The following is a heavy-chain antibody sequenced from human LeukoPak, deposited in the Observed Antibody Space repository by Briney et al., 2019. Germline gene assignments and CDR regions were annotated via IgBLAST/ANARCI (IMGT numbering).Heavy chain of an antibody. CDR1: GFTFSSYA. D-gene: IGHD3-10*01. CDR2: ISYDGSNK. Sequence: GRSLRLSCAASGFTFSSYAMHWVRQAPGKGLEWVAVISYDGSNKYYADSVKGRFTISRDNSKNTVYLQMNSLRAEDTAVYYCARDYYGSGSLDYWGQGTLVTVSS. V-gene: IGHV3-30-3*01. J-gene: IGHJ4*02. CDR3: ARDYYGSGSLDY.